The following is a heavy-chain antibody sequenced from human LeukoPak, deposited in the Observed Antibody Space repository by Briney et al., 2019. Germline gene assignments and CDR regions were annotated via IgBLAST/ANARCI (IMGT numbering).Heavy chain of an antibody. J-gene: IGHJ4*02. CDR2: IYYSGST. Sequence: SETLSLTCTVSGGSISSYYWSWIRQPPGKGLEWIGYIYYSGSTNYNPSLKSRVTISVDTSKNQFSLKLSSVTAADTAVYYCARVYSSSWYSQRGVISYFDYWGQGTLVTVSS. CDR3: ARVYSSSWYSQRGVISYFDY. D-gene: IGHD6-13*01. V-gene: IGHV4-59*08. CDR1: GGSISSYY.